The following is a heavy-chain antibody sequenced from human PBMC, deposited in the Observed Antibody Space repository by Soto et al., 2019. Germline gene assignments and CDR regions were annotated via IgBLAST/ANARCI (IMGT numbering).Heavy chain of an antibody. V-gene: IGHV1-69*19. CDR3: AREVQVHTPAFVY. CDR1: GGTFNTYA. Sequence: QVQLVQSGAEMKKPGSSVKVSCQSSGGTFNTYAMNWVRQAPGQGPEWMGDIYPMFGAANYAPKFQGRVTITADESTGTSYMQLSSLTSEYTALYFCAREVQVHTPAFVYWGQGTLVTVSS. J-gene: IGHJ4*02. D-gene: IGHD3-10*01. CDR2: IYPMFGAA.